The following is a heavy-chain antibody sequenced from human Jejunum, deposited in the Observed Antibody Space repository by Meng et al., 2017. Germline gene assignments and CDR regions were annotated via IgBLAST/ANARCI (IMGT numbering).Heavy chain of an antibody. Sequence: VPLPQSGPGLVKPPQTLSLPCAISGDSVSSNSAAWNWIRQSPSRGLEWLGRTYYRSKWYSDYAVSVKSRITINTDTSKNQLSLQLNSVTPEDTAVYYCARDESRLLRSWGQGTLVTVSS. V-gene: IGHV6-1*01. CDR2: TYYRSKWYS. CDR3: ARDESRLLRS. J-gene: IGHJ5*02. CDR1: GDSVSSNSAA. D-gene: IGHD3-22*01.